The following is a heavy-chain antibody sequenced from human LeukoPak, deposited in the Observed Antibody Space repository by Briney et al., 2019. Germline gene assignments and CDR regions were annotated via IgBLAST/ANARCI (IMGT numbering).Heavy chain of an antibody. CDR3: ARRAYCGGDCSYFDY. CDR2: INHSGST. D-gene: IGHD2-21*02. Sequence: SETLSLTCAVYGGSFSGYYWSWIRQPPGKGLEWIGEINHSGSTNYNPSLKSRVTISVDTSKNQFSLKLSSVTAADTAVYYCARRAYCGGDCSYFDYWGQGTLVTVSS. J-gene: IGHJ4*02. V-gene: IGHV4-34*01. CDR1: GGSFSGYY.